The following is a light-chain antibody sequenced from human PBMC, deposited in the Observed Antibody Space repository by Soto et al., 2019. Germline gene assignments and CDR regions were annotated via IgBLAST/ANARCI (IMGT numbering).Light chain of an antibody. Sequence: DIQLTQSPSTLSASVGDRVTITCRASRSLTTWLAWYQQEPGKAPKLLISDASNLEGGVPSRFSGSGSGTEFTLTISSLQPDDFATYYCQQYNSYQGTFGQGTKVDIK. J-gene: IGKJ1*01. CDR1: RSLTTW. CDR2: DAS. CDR3: QQYNSYQGT. V-gene: IGKV1-5*01.